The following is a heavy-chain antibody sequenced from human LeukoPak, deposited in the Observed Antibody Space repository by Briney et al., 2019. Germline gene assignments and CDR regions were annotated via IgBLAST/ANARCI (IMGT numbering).Heavy chain of an antibody. J-gene: IGHJ4*02. D-gene: IGHD2-2*02. V-gene: IGHV3-23*01. CDR1: GFLFSTYA. CDR2: IGGSVGGA. Sequence: GGSLRLSCEASGFLFSTYAKSWVRQAPGKGLEWVSAIGGSVGGAYYADSVKGRFTISRDNSKNTLYLQMNSLRAEDTAIYYCAKKGCTSISCYNNFWCQGTLVTVSS. CDR3: AKKGCTSISCYNNF.